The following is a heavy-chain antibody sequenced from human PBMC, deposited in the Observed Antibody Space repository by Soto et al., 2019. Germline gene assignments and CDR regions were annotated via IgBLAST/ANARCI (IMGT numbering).Heavy chain of an antibody. J-gene: IGHJ4*02. CDR1: GGSFSGYY. CDR3: ASAAGRTYYFDY. CDR2: INHSGST. V-gene: IGHV4-34*01. Sequence: QVQLQQWGAGLLKPSETLSLTCAVYGGSFSGYYWSWIRQPPGKGLEWIGEINHSGSTNYNPSLKRRVTISVDTSKNQFSLKLSSVTAADTAVYYCASAAGRTYYFDYWGQGTLVTVSS. D-gene: IGHD6-13*01.